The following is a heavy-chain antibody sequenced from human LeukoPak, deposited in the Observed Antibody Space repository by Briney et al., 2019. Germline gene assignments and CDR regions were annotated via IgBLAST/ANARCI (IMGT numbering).Heavy chain of an antibody. CDR2: ISSSGSTI. J-gene: IGHJ6*04. CDR1: GFTFSSYS. CDR3: AELGITMIGGV. D-gene: IGHD3-10*02. V-gene: IGHV3-48*04. Sequence: GGSLRLSCAASGFTFSSYSMNWVRQAPGKGLEWVSYISSSGSTIYYADCVKGRFTISRDNAKNSLYLQMNSLRAEDTAVYYCAELGITMIGGVWGKGTTVTVSS.